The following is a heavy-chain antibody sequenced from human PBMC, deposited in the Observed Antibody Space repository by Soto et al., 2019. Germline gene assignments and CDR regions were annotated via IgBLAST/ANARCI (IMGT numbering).Heavy chain of an antibody. Sequence: GESLKISCKGSGYSFTTYWIGWVRQMPGKGLEWMGIIYPGDSDTRYSPSFQGQVTISADKSISTAYLQWSSLKASDTAMYYCATRYSSSWYYFDYWGQGTLVTVSS. CDR3: ATRYSSSWYYFDY. CDR2: IYPGDSDT. J-gene: IGHJ4*02. V-gene: IGHV5-51*01. D-gene: IGHD6-13*01. CDR1: GYSFTTYW.